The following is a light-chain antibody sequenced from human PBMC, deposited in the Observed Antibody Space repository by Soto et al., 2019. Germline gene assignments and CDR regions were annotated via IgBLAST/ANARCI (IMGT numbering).Light chain of an antibody. V-gene: IGLV2-14*01. CDR3: SSFTPPYFYV. CDR2: GVT. Sequence: QSALTQPASVSGSLGQSITLSCTGSGGDIGAYNYVSWYQQHPGKAPKLIVYGVTHRPSGVSSRFSASKSAYTASLTISALQAEDEADYYCSSFTPPYFYVFGPGTKLTVL. J-gene: IGLJ1*01. CDR1: GGDIGAYNY.